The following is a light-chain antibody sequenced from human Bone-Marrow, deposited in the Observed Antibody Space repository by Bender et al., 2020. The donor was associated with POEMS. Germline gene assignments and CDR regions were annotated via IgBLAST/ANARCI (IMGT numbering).Light chain of an antibody. CDR2: EGS. V-gene: IGLV2-14*02. CDR1: SSDVGSYNL. CDR3: SSYGSSTTPVI. J-gene: IGLJ2*01. Sequence: QSALTQPASVSGSPEQSITISCTGTSSDVGSYNLVSWYQQHPGKAPKLMIYEGSKRPSGVSNRFSGSKSGNTASLTISGLQTEDEADYYCSSYGSSTTPVIFGGGTKVTVL.